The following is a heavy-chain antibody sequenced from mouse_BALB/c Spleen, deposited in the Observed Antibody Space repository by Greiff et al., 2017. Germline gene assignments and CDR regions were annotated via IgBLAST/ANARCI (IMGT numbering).Heavy chain of an antibody. Sequence: EVQGVESGGGLVKPGGSLKLSCAASGFTFSSYTMSWVRQTPEKRLEWVATISSGGSYTYYPDSVKGRFTISRDNAKNTLYLQMSSLKSEDTAMYYCTRDHYYGSSWYFDVWGAGTTVTVSS. V-gene: IGHV5-6-4*01. J-gene: IGHJ1*01. D-gene: IGHD1-1*01. CDR3: TRDHYYGSSWYFDV. CDR1: GFTFSSYT. CDR2: ISSGGSYT.